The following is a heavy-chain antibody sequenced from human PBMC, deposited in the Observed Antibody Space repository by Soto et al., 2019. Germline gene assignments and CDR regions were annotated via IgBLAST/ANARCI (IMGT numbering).Heavy chain of an antibody. J-gene: IGHJ4*02. D-gene: IGHD6-13*01. CDR1: GGSFSGYY. CDR3: ARGRFRIRAAAGTNFDY. CDR2: INHSGST. V-gene: IGHV4-34*01. Sequence: QVQLQQWGAGLLKPSETLSLTCAVYGGSFSGYYWSWIRQPPGKGLEWIGEINHSGSTNYNPSLKSRVTISVDTSKNQFSLKLSSVTAADTAVYYCARGRFRIRAAAGTNFDYWGQGTLVTVSS.